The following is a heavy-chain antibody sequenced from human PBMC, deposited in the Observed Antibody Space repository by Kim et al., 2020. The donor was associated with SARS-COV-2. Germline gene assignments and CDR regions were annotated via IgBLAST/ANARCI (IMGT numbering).Heavy chain of an antibody. CDR2: IYPGDSDT. CDR3: ARGKGWLQLVWYFDL. CDR1: GYSFTSYW. D-gene: IGHD5-12*01. Sequence: GESLKISCKGSGYSFTSYWIGWVRQMPGKGLEWMGIIYPGDSDTRYSPSFQGQVTISADKSISTAYLQWSSLKASDTAMYYCARGKGWLQLVWYFDLWGRGTLVTGSS. J-gene: IGHJ2*01. V-gene: IGHV5-51*01.